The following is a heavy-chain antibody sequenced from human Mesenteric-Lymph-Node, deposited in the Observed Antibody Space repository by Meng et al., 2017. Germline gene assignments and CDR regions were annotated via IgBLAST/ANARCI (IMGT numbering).Heavy chain of an antibody. CDR2: IRGSGGYT. CDR1: GFTFSSYA. D-gene: IGHD6-19*01. J-gene: IGHJ4*02. CDR3: AKDYSSGWYQMVTYFDY. Sequence: GESLKISCAASGFTFSSYAMSWVRQAPGKGLEWVSGIRGSGGYTYYVDSVKGRFTISRDNSKNTLSLQMNSLRADDTAVYYCAKDYSSGWYQMVTYFDYWGQGTLVTVSS. V-gene: IGHV3-23*01.